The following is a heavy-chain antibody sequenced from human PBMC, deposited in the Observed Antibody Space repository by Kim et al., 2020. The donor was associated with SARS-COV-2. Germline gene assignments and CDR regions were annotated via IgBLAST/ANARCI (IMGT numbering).Heavy chain of an antibody. Sequence: GGSLRLSCAASGFTFDNYAMHWVRQAPGKGLEWVSLISGDGGSTYYADSAKGRFTISRDNSKNSLYLQMNSLRTEDTALYYCAKDISGGSYEIDYWCQGTLVTVSS. CDR1: GFTFDNYA. V-gene: IGHV3-43*02. D-gene: IGHD3-16*01. J-gene: IGHJ4*02. CDR3: AKDISGGSYEIDY. CDR2: ISGDGGST.